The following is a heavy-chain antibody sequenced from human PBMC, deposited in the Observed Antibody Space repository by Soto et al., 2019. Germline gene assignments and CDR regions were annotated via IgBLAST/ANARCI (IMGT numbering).Heavy chain of an antibody. Sequence: QVQLQESGPGLVKPSQTLSLTCTVSGGSISSGGYYWSWIRQHPGKGLEWIGYIYYSGSTYYNPSLTRRVTISVDTSKNQFSLKLSSVTAADTAVYYCARRHYYDSSGYYSVDAFDIWGQGTMVTVSS. J-gene: IGHJ3*02. D-gene: IGHD3-22*01. CDR1: GGSISSGGYY. CDR3: ARRHYYDSSGYYSVDAFDI. V-gene: IGHV4-31*03. CDR2: IYYSGST.